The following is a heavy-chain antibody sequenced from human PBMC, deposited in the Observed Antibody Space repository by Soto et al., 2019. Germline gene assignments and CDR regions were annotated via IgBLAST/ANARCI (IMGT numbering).Heavy chain of an antibody. CDR2: IYPGDSDT. J-gene: IGHJ6*02. Sequence: PGESLKISCKGSGYSFTSYWIGWVRQMPGKGLKWMGIIYPGDSDTRYSPSFQGQVTISADKSISTAYLQWSSLKASDTAMYYCARLFRDESSSWYAYYYYYCMDVWGQGTTVTVSS. V-gene: IGHV5-51*01. CDR1: GYSFTSYW. CDR3: ARLFRDESSSWYAYYYYYCMDV. D-gene: IGHD6-13*01.